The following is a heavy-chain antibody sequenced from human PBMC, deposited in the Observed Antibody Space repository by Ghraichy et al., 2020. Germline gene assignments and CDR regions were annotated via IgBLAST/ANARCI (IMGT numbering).Heavy chain of an antibody. J-gene: IGHJ6*02. D-gene: IGHD6-13*01. CDR3: ARDIKSSSWSYYYYAMDV. CDR2: ISHDGNSK. CDR1: GFTFSTYS. Sequence: GGSLRLSCAASGFTFSTYSMHWVRQAPGNGLEWVAVISHDGNSKYYADSVKGRFTISRDNSKNMVYLQMNRLRTEDTAVYYCARDIKSSSWSYYYYAMDVWGQGTTVTVSS. V-gene: IGHV3-30-3*01.